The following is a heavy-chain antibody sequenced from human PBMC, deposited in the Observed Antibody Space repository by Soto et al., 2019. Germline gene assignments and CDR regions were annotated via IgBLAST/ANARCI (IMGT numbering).Heavy chain of an antibody. CDR3: ASRSLQRTGEDY. V-gene: IGHV4-39*01. Sequence: SETLSLTCTVSGGSISSSSYYWGWIRQPPGKGLEWIGSIYYSGSTYYNPSLKSRVTISVDTSKNQFSLKLSSVTAADTAVYYCASRSLQRTGEDYWGQGTLVTVSS. D-gene: IGHD4-17*01. J-gene: IGHJ4*02. CDR1: GGSISSSSYY. CDR2: IYYSGST.